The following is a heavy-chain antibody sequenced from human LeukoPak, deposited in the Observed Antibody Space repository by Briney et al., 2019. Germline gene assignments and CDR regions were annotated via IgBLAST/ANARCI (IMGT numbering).Heavy chain of an antibody. J-gene: IGHJ4*02. CDR1: GGSFSGYY. CDR3: ARAGPPDYCSSTSCHIGY. Sequence: SETLSLTCAVYGGSFSGYYWNWIRQPPGKELEWIGEINHSGSTNYNPSLKSRVTISVDTSKNQFSLKLSSVTAADTAVYYCARAGPPDYCSSTSCHIGYWGQGTLVTVSS. V-gene: IGHV4-34*01. CDR2: INHSGST. D-gene: IGHD2-2*01.